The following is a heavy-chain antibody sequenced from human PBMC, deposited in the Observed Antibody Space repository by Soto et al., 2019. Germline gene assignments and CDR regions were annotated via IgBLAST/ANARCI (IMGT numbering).Heavy chain of an antibody. V-gene: IGHV1-46*01. J-gene: IGHJ4*02. Sequence: ASVKVSCKASGYIFTNHYIHWVRQAPGQGLEWMGIINPSGGSTNYLQKLQGRITISVDTSKDQFSLKLSSVTAADTAVYYCAAYSSSWYGYGSDYFDYWGQGTLVTVSS. CDR1: GYIFTNHY. CDR2: INPSGGST. CDR3: AAYSSSWYGYGSDYFDY. D-gene: IGHD6-13*01.